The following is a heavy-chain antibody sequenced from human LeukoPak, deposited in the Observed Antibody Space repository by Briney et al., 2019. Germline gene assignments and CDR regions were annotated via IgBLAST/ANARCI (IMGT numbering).Heavy chain of an antibody. CDR3: ARAANPRSGGAQIYYYYMDV. Sequence: GGSLRLSCAASGFTFSSYWMHWVRQAPGKGLVWVSRINSDGSSTSYADSVKGRFTISRDNAKNTLYLQMNSLRAEDTAVYYCARAANPRSGGAQIYYYYMDVWGKGTTVTVSS. V-gene: IGHV3-74*01. D-gene: IGHD5-18*01. CDR2: INSDGSST. J-gene: IGHJ6*03. CDR1: GFTFSSYW.